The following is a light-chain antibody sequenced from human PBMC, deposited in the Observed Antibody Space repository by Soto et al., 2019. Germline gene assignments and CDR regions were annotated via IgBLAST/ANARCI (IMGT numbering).Light chain of an antibody. J-gene: IGLJ1*01. Sequence: QSALTQAPSASGSPGQSVTISCTGTSSDVGGYNYVSWHQQHPGKAPKLMIYEVSKRPSGVPDRFSGSKSGNTASLTVSGLQAEDEADYYCSSYAGSNKVFGTGTKVTVL. V-gene: IGLV2-8*01. CDR3: SSYAGSNKV. CDR1: SSDVGGYNY. CDR2: EVS.